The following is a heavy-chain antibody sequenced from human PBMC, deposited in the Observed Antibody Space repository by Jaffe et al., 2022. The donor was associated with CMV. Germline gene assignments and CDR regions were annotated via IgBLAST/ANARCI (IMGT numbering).Heavy chain of an antibody. CDR1: GGTFSSYA. CDR2: IIPIFGTA. D-gene: IGHD6-13*01. CDR3: ARDRAGIAAAGGSYYGMDV. J-gene: IGHJ6*02. Sequence: QVQLVQSGAEVKKPGSSVKVSCKASGGTFSSYAISWVRQAPGQGLEWMGGIIPIFGTANYAQKFQGRVTITADESTSTAYMELSSLRSEDTAVYYCARDRAGIAAAGGSYYGMDVWGQGTTVTVSS. V-gene: IGHV1-69*01.